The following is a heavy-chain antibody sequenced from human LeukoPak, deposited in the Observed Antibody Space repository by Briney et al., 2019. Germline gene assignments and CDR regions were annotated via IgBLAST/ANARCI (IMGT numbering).Heavy chain of an antibody. J-gene: IGHJ4*02. CDR2: ISYDGSNK. V-gene: IGHV3-30*18. Sequence: GGSLRLSCAASGLTLSNYGIHWVRQAPGKGVEWVAVISYDGSNKYYAESVKGRFTISRDNSKNTLYLQMNSLRAEDTAVYYCAKGYGFDSSGSEHYFENWGQGILVTVSS. CDR1: GLTLSNYG. D-gene: IGHD3-22*01. CDR3: AKGYGFDSSGSEHYFEN.